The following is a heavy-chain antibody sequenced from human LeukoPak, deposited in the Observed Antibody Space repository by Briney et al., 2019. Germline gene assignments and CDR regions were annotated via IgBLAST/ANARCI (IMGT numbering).Heavy chain of an antibody. D-gene: IGHD4-17*01. CDR2: ISGSGGSK. CDR1: GFTFSSYA. V-gene: IGHV3-23*01. J-gene: IGHJ4*02. Sequence: GGSLRLFCAASGFTFSSYAMSWVRQAPGKGLEWVSAISGSGGSKYYADSVKGRFTISRDNSKNTLYLQMNSLRAEDTAVYYCAKDGYGDPFDYWGQGTLVTVSS. CDR3: AKDGYGDPFDY.